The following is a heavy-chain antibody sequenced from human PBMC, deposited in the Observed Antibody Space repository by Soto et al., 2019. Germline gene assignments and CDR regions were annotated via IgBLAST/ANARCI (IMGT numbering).Heavy chain of an antibody. J-gene: IGHJ4*02. Sequence: EVQLLESGGGLVQPGGSLRLSCAVSGITFRRNAMSWVRQAPGKGLEWVSGISGSGGSTYYADSVKGRFAISRDNSKNTLYLQMNSLRAEDTAVYYCAKCYGDYNSFEYWGQGTLVTVSS. D-gene: IGHD4-17*01. V-gene: IGHV3-23*01. CDR1: GITFRRNA. CDR3: AKCYGDYNSFEY. CDR2: ISGSGGST.